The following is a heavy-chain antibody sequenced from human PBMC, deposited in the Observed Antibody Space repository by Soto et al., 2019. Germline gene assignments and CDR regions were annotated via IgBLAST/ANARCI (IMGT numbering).Heavy chain of an antibody. CDR2: IIPIFGTA. V-gene: IGHV1-69*13. D-gene: IGHD3-22*01. J-gene: IGHJ3*02. CDR3: ARPYYHSSGYLRDDAFDS. CDR1: GGTFSSCA. Sequence: SVKVSCKASGGTFSSCAISWVRQAPGQGLEWMGGIIPIFGTANYAQNFQGRVTITADESTSTAYMELSSLRSEDTAVYYCARPYYHSSGYLRDDAFDSWGQATMVTVSS.